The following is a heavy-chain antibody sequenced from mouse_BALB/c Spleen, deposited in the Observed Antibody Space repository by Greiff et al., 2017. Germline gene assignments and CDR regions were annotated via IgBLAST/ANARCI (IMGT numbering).Heavy chain of an antibody. J-gene: IGHJ3*01. CDR3: TRPYDPWFAY. Sequence: QVQLQQPGAELVKPGASVKMSCKASGYIFPSSWMHWVKQRPGQGLEWIGVIDPSDSYTSYNQKFKGKATLTVDTSSSTAYMQLSSLTSEDSAVYYCTRPYDPWFAYWGQGTLVTVSA. D-gene: IGHD2-3*01. V-gene: IGHV1S127*01. CDR2: IDPSDSYT. CDR1: GYIFPSSW.